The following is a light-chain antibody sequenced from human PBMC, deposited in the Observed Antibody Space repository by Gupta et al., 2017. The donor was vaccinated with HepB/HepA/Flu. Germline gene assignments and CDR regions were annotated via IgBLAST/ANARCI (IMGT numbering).Light chain of an antibody. CDR3: QQRYNWPLT. J-gene: IGKJ4*01. CDR1: QSISSF. V-gene: IGKV3-11*01. CDR2: GAS. Sequence: EIVLTQSPGTLSLSPGERATLSCRARQSISSFLAWYQQTPGQAPRLLIYGASNRATGIPARFSGSGSGTDFTLTISNLEPEDFAVYYCQQRYNWPLTFGGGTKVEIK.